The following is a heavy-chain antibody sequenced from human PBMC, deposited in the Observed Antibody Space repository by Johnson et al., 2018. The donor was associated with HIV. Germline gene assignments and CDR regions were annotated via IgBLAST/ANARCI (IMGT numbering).Heavy chain of an antibody. J-gene: IGHJ3*02. CDR1: TFIVSSNY. CDR2: FYHGGCT. Sequence: EKLVESGGSVVRPGGSLRLSCAASTFIVSSNYMRWVRQAPGKGLEWVSIFYHGGCTYHADSVKGRLTISRDNSKNTLYLQMNSLRAEDTAVYYCAKDRRVYYVWGSYRTSDAFDIWGQGTMVTVSS. CDR3: AKDRRVYYVWGSYRTSDAFDI. V-gene: IGHV3-66*01. D-gene: IGHD3-16*02.